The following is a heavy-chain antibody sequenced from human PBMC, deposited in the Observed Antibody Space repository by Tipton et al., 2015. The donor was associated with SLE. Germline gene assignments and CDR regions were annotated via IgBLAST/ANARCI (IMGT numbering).Heavy chain of an antibody. V-gene: IGHV4-39*01. CDR3: ARHEENYYYYYMDV. Sequence: TLSLTCTVSGGSISSSSYYWGWIRQPPGKGLEWIGNIYYSGSTYYNPSLKSRVTISVDTSKNQFSLKLSSVTAADAAVYYCARHEENYYYYYMDVWGKGTTVTVSS. CDR1: GGSISSSSYY. CDR2: IYYSGST. J-gene: IGHJ6*03.